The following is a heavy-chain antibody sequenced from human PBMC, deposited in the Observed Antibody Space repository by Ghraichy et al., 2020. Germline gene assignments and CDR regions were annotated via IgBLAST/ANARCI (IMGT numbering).Heavy chain of an antibody. Sequence: ASVKVSCKASGYTFTSYGISWVRQAPGQGLEWMGWISAYNGNTNYAQKLQGRVTMTTDTSTSTAYMELRSLRSDDTAVYYCARDPKVAALPSSYFQHWGQGTLVTVSS. CDR1: GYTFTSYG. V-gene: IGHV1-18*01. CDR3: ARDPKVAALPSSYFQH. D-gene: IGHD6-25*01. CDR2: ISAYNGNT. J-gene: IGHJ1*01.